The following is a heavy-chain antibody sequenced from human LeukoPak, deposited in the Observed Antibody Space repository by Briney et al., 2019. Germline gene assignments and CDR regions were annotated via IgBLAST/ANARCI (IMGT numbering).Heavy chain of an antibody. CDR3: TTYVGATAY. D-gene: IGHD1-26*01. V-gene: IGHV3-15*01. CDR1: GFTFSNAR. Sequence: GGSLRLSCAASGFTFSNARMNWVRQAPGKGLEWVGRIKTKTDDGATDYSAPVKGRFTISRDDSKTTLYLQMNGLKTEDTAIYYCTTYVGATAYWGQGTLVTVSS. CDR2: IKTKTDDGAT. J-gene: IGHJ4*02.